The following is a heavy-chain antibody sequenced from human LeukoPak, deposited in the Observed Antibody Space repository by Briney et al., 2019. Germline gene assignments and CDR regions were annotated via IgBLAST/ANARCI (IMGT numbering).Heavy chain of an antibody. CDR3: ARSHYYDSSGYYYRSRDPIDY. CDR2: IWYDGSNK. J-gene: IGHJ4*02. V-gene: IGHV3-33*01. Sequence: GGSLRLSCAASGFTFSSYGMHWVRQAPGKGLEWVAVIWYDGSNKYYADSVKGRFTISRDNSKNTLYLQMNSLRAEDTAVYYCARSHYYDSSGYYYRSRDPIDYWGQGTLVTVSS. CDR1: GFTFSSYG. D-gene: IGHD3-22*01.